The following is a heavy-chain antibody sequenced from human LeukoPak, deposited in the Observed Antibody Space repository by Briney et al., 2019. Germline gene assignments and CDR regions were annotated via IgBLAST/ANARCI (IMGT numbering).Heavy chain of an antibody. CDR2: IYSDNT. Sequence: GGSLRLSCTVSGFTVSTNSMSWVRQAPGKGLEWVSFIYSDNTHYSDSVKGRFTISRDNSKNTLYLQMNSLRAENTAVYYCARIKGSYTYSDYWGQGTLVTVSS. V-gene: IGHV3-66*01. J-gene: IGHJ4*02. CDR3: ARIKGSYTYSDY. D-gene: IGHD1-26*01. CDR1: GFTVSTNS.